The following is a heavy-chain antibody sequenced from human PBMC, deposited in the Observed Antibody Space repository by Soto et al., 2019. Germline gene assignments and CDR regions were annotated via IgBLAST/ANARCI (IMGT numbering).Heavy chain of an antibody. D-gene: IGHD1-26*01. Sequence: QVQLVQSGAEVKKPGSSVKVSCKASGGTFSSYSINWVRQAPGQGLEWMGVIIPIFGTANYAQKFQGRVTIAADESTSTAYMELSSLRSEDTAVYYCARDGGRHSGGIDYWGQGTLVTVSS. V-gene: IGHV1-69*01. CDR1: GGTFSSYS. CDR2: IIPIFGTA. CDR3: ARDGGRHSGGIDY. J-gene: IGHJ4*02.